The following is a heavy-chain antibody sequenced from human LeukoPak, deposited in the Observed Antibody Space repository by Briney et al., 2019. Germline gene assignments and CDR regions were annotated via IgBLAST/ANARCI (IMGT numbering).Heavy chain of an antibody. CDR1: GFSFSNYW. V-gene: IGHV3-23*01. D-gene: IGHD3-22*01. CDR2: ISGSGGST. Sequence: GGSLRLSCAASGFSFSNYWMSWVRQAPGKGLEWVSAISGSGGSTYYADSVKGRFTISRDNSKNTLYLQMNSLRAEDTAVYYCAKEMYYYDSSGYSPHYYYGMDVWGQGTTVTVSS. J-gene: IGHJ6*02. CDR3: AKEMYYYDSSGYSPHYYYGMDV.